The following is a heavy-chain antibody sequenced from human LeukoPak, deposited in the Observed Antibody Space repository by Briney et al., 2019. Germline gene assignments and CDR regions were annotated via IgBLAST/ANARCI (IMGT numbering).Heavy chain of an antibody. D-gene: IGHD3-22*01. CDR3: ARAVDKCTGYYMDF. J-gene: IGHJ4*02. V-gene: IGHV3-30*02. CDR1: GFTFSHHG. CDR2: ILFDGSKK. Sequence: GGSLRLSCAASGFTFSHHGMHWVRQAPGKGLGWVAFILFDGSKKYFVDSEKGRFTISRDNSNNAVSLQMNNLRTDDTAMYYCARAVDKCTGYYMDFWGQGTLVTVSS.